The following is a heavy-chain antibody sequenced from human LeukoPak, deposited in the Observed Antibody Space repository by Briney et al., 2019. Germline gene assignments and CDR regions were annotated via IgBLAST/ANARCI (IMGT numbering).Heavy chain of an antibody. Sequence: ASVKVSCKASGYTFTGYYMHWVRQAPGQGLEWMGWINPNSGGTNYAQKFQGRVTMTRDTSISTAYMELSRLRSDDTAVYYRARSPREGNNWNVNHWGQGTLVTVSS. V-gene: IGHV1-2*02. D-gene: IGHD1-20*01. CDR1: GYTFTGYY. J-gene: IGHJ4*02. CDR3: ARSPREGNNWNVNH. CDR2: INPNSGGT.